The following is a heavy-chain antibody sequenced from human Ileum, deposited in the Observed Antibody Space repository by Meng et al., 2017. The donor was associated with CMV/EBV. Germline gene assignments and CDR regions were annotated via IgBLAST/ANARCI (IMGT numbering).Heavy chain of an antibody. Sequence: SETLSLTCTVSGGSISTSDYYWGWIRQPPGKGLEWIGSMHYSGPTYCNPSLKSRVTISVDTSNNQFSLNLNSVTAADTAVYYCARRLPRWGTDVWGQGTTVTVSS. CDR1: GGSISTSDYY. CDR3: ARRLPRWGTDV. J-gene: IGHJ6*02. CDR2: MHYSGPT. D-gene: IGHD2-8*02. V-gene: IGHV4-39*07.